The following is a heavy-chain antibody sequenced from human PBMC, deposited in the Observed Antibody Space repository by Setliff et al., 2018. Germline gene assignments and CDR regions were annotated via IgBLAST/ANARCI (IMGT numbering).Heavy chain of an antibody. CDR2: VNPGGLTS. J-gene: IGHJ4*02. CDR1: GYSFTSHY. D-gene: IGHD6-25*01. V-gene: IGHV1-46*01. Sequence: GASVKVSCKTSGYSFTSHYMHWMRQAPGQGLEWMGIVNPGGLTSSSTQKFEGRVTMTRDTSTSTVYMELNSLTSDDTAVYYCARAGLAAAGRKGVFDHWGQGTLVTVSS. CDR3: ARAGLAAAGRKGVFDH.